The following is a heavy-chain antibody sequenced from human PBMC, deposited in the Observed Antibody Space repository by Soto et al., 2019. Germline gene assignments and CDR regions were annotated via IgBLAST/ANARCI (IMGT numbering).Heavy chain of an antibody. J-gene: IGHJ5*02. CDR2: TRQDGGQS. D-gene: IGHD6-19*01. Sequence: GWSLRLSCEASGFTLSSYWMSWIRQAPGKGLEWVANTRQDGGQSYLVDSVQGRFTISRDNAKNSVYLQMNSLRAEDTAVYYCVRDGGTGWHFDPWGKGTLVTVSS. CDR3: VRDGGTGWHFDP. V-gene: IGHV3-7*01. CDR1: GFTLSSYW.